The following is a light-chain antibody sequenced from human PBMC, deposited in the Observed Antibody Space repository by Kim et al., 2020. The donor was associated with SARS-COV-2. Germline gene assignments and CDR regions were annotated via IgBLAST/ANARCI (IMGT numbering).Light chain of an antibody. Sequence: VPPGERATLSCRASQSVGSNLAWYQQKPGQAPRLLIYGATTRATGIPARFGGSGSGTEFTLTISSLQSEDFALYYCQQYNNRPLTFAGGTKVDIK. J-gene: IGKJ4*01. CDR2: GAT. V-gene: IGKV3-15*01. CDR3: QQYNNRPLT. CDR1: QSVGSN.